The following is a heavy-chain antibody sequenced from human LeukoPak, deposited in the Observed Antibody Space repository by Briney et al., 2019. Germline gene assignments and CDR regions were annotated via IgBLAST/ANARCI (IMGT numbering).Heavy chain of an antibody. CDR3: ARDKIGRGIVDI. V-gene: IGHV4-59*01. CDR1: GGSISSYY. D-gene: IGHD3-16*01. J-gene: IGHJ3*02. Sequence: SETLSLTCTVSGGSISSYYWSWIRQPPGKGLEWIGYIYYSGSTNYNPSLKSRVTISVDTSKNQFSLKLSSVTAADTAVYYCARDKIGRGIVDIWGQGTMVTVSS. CDR2: IYYSGST.